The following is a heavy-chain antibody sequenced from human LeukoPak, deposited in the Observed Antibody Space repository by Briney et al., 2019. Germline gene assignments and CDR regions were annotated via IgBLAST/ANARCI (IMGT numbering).Heavy chain of an antibody. V-gene: IGHV1-18*01. CDR2: ISAYNGNT. Sequence: VASVKVSRKASGYTFTNYGIRWVRPAPGQGLAWMGWISAYNGNTNYGQKVQGRVTMTTDTSTSTAYMELRSLRSDDTSVYYCARDPGRDGYNQDYWGQGTLVTVSS. CDR3: ARDPGRDGYNQDY. D-gene: IGHD5-12*01. CDR1: GYTFTNYG. J-gene: IGHJ4*02.